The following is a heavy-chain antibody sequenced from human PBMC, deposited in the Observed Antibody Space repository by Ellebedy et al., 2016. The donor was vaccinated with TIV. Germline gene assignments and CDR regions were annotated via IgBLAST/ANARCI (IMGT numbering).Heavy chain of an antibody. CDR2: VSYDGNTK. CDR1: GFTFSHYA. D-gene: IGHD6-19*01. J-gene: IGHJ4*02. CDR3: PYSSGWYKFDD. Sequence: PGGSLTLSCAASGFTFSHYAMHWVRQAPGKGLEWVAEVSYDGNTKYYTDSVKGRFTISRDNSKNTLYLQMNSMRAEDTAVYYCPYSSGWYKFDDWGQGTLVTVSS. V-gene: IGHV3-30*04.